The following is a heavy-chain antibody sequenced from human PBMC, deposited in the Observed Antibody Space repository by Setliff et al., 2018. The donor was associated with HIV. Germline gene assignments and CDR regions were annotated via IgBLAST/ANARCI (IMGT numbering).Heavy chain of an antibody. Sequence: SETLSLTCGVSGYSMSSGYYWGWIRQPPGKGLGWIGNVYNTGSTYYNPSLKTLDTISVDTSKNQFSLKLSSVIAAETAVYYCARHAAGPDGPFDYWGQGTLVTVSS. V-gene: IGHV4-38-2*01. J-gene: IGHJ4*02. CDR2: VYNTGST. CDR1: GYSMSSGYY. D-gene: IGHD2-2*01. CDR3: ARHAAGPDGPFDY.